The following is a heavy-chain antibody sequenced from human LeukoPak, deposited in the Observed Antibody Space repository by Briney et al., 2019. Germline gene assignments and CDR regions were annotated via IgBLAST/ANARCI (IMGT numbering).Heavy chain of an antibody. CDR3: ARHSYDSSGYGAFDI. V-gene: IGHV4-39*01. CDR2: IYYSGST. J-gene: IGHJ3*02. Sequence: SETLSLTCTVSGGSISGSSYYWGWIRQPPGKGLEWIGSIYYSGSTYYNPSLKSRVTISVDTSKNQFSLKLSSVTAADTAVYYCARHSYDSSGYGAFDIWGQGTVVTVSS. D-gene: IGHD3-22*01. CDR1: GGSISGSSYY.